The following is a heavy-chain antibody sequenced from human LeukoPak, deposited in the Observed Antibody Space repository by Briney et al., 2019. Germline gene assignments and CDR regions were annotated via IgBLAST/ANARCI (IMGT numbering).Heavy chain of an antibody. D-gene: IGHD2-21*01. CDR1: GFRYDDHA. Sequence: PGRSLRLSCAASGFRYDDHAMSWVRQAPGKGLEWVSAISGSGGSTYYADSVKGRFTISRDNSKNTLYLQMNSLRAEDTAVYYCAKGGEDCPNDYYYGMDVWGQGTTVTVSS. CDR2: ISGSGGST. J-gene: IGHJ6*02. CDR3: AKGGEDCPNDYYYGMDV. V-gene: IGHV3-23*01.